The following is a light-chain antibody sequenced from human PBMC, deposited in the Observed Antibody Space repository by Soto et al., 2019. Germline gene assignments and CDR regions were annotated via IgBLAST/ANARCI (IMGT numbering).Light chain of an antibody. V-gene: IGKV3-15*01. CDR1: ETVATN. J-gene: IGKJ1*01. Sequence: EVVMPQSPATLSVSPGERATLSCRASETVATNLAWYQQKPGQAPRLLISGASTRAAGISDRFRGSGSGTEFTLTISSLRSEDSAIYYCQQYFEWPPMTFGQGTKVDIK. CDR3: QQYFEWPPMT. CDR2: GAS.